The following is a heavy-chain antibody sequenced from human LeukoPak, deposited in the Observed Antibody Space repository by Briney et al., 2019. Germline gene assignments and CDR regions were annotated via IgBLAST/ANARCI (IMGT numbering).Heavy chain of an antibody. CDR2: VRYDGSNK. CDR1: GFTFSTYG. CDR3: AQGSHYYGSGSHRRGHYFDY. D-gene: IGHD3-10*01. V-gene: IGHV3-30*02. J-gene: IGHJ4*02. Sequence: GGSLRLSCAASGFTFSTYGMHWVRQAPGKGLEWVAVVRYDGSNKYYADFVKGRFTISRDNSKHTLYLQMNSLRGEDTAVYYCAQGSHYYGSGSHRRGHYFDYWGQGTLVTVSS.